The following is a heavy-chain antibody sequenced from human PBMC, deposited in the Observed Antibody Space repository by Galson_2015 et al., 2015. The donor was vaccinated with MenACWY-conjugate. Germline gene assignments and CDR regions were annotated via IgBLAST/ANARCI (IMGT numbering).Heavy chain of an antibody. V-gene: IGHV3-7*03. CDR1: GFTFSSYW. CDR3: ARVGVARTVTTWEEAQSLQPIGYYYYYYMDV. Sequence: SLRLSCAASGFTFSSYWMSWVRQAPGKGLEWVANIKQDGSEKYYVDSVKSRFTISRDNAKNSLYLQMNSLRAEDTAVYYCARVGVARTVTTWEEAQSLQPIGYYYYYYMDVWGKGTTVTVSS. D-gene: IGHD4-17*01. J-gene: IGHJ6*03. CDR2: IKQDGSEK.